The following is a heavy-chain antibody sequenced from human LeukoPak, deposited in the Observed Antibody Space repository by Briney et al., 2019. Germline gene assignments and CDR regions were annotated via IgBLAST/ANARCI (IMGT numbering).Heavy chain of an antibody. D-gene: IGHD3-10*01. J-gene: IGHJ4*02. Sequence: GRSLRLSCAVAGFPFSDFYMSWVRQAPGEGLEWVADISSSGCAVTYEDSVKGRFTISRDNGNSSLYLHMSSLGAEDTAVYYCARDHYYSSMGSYSDYGGQGTLVAVSS. V-gene: IGHV3-11*01. CDR2: ISSSGCAV. CDR3: ARDHYYSSMGSYSDY. CDR1: GFPFSDFY.